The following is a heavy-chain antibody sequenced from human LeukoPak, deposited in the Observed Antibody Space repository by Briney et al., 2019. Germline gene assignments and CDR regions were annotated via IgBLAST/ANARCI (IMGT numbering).Heavy chain of an antibody. CDR2: ITSSGAYI. V-gene: IGHV3-21*01. Sequence: GGSLRLSCAASGFTFSTYSMNWVRQAPGKGLEWVSSITSSGAYIFYADSMKGRFTISRDNAKNSLYLQMNSLRADDTAVYYCARLGPASSGWPESFDYWGQGTLVTVSS. CDR1: GFTFSTYS. J-gene: IGHJ4*02. D-gene: IGHD6-19*01. CDR3: ARLGPASSGWPESFDY.